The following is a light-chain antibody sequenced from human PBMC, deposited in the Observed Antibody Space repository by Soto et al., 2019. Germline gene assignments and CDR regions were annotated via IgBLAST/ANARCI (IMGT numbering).Light chain of an antibody. Sequence: QSVLTQPASVSGSPGQSITISCTGTSSDVGGYNYLSWYQQHPGKAPKLMIYDVSNRPSGVSNRFSGSKSGNTASLTISGLQAEDEADYYCSSYTSSSTPLYVFGTGTKLTVL. CDR1: SSDVGGYNY. CDR3: SSYTSSSTPLYV. V-gene: IGLV2-14*01. J-gene: IGLJ1*01. CDR2: DVS.